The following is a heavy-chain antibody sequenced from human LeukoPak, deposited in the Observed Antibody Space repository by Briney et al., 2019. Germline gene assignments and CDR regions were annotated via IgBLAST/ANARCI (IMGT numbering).Heavy chain of an antibody. J-gene: IGHJ6*03. V-gene: IGHV3-48*03. CDR3: AKVQMTTVTTRPYYYYYYMDV. D-gene: IGHD4-17*01. Sequence: GGSLRLSCAASGFTFSSYEMNWVRQAPGKGLEWVSYISSSGSTKYYADSVKGRFTISRDNSKNTLYLQMNSLRAEDTAVYYCAKVQMTTVTTRPYYYYYYMDVWGKGTTVTISS. CDR1: GFTFSSYE. CDR2: ISSSGSTK.